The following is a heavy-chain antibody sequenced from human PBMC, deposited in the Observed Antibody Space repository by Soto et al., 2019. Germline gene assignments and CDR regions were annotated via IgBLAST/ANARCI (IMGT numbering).Heavy chain of an antibody. CDR1: GFTFSSYE. CDR3: ARDRGYSQGIFYYSYGMDV. J-gene: IGHJ6*02. D-gene: IGHD5-18*01. V-gene: IGHV3-48*03. CDR2: ISSSGSTI. Sequence: SLRLSCAASGFTFSSYEMNWVRQAPGKGLEWVSYISSSGSTINYADSVKGRFTISRDNAKNSLYLQMHSLRAEDTAVYYCARDRGYSQGIFYYSYGMDVWGQGTTVTVSS.